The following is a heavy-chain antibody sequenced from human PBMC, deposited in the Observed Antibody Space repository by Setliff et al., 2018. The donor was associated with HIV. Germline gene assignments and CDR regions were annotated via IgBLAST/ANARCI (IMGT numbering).Heavy chain of an antibody. Sequence: LRLSCAAAGFTFRDYHMHWVRQVPGKGPEWVASISWNSGSVAYADSVKGRFTISRDNAKNSLYLQMNSLRAEDTAVYYCARGLWKRGGDGYNLHYWGQGTLVTVSS. D-gene: IGHD2-21*01. CDR2: ISWNSGSV. CDR3: ARGLWKRGGDGYNLHY. V-gene: IGHV3-9*01. CDR1: GFTFRDYH. J-gene: IGHJ4*02.